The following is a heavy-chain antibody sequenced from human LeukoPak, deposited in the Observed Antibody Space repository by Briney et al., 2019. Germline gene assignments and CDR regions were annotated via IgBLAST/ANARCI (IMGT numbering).Heavy chain of an antibody. Sequence: ASVKVSXKASGYTFTNYGISWVRQAPGQGLEWMGWISIYNGNTDYAQKLRGRVTMTTDTSTSTAYMELRSLRSDDTAVYYCARITYDFWSGYYMPDDPWGQGTLVTVSS. V-gene: IGHV1-18*01. D-gene: IGHD3-3*01. CDR2: ISIYNGNT. CDR1: GYTFTNYG. J-gene: IGHJ5*02. CDR3: ARITYDFWSGYYMPDDP.